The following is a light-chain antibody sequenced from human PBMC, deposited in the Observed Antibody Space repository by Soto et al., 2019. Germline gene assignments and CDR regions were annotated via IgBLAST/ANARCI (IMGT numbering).Light chain of an antibody. CDR2: QVT. Sequence: QSALTQPASVSGSPGQSITISCTGTSSDFAIYNYVSWYQQQPGKAPKLMIYQVTNRPSGVSNRFSGSRSGNTASLTISGLQAEDEADYYCSSYTDSSNYVFGTGTKVTVL. CDR3: SSYTDSSNYV. CDR1: SSDFAIYNY. J-gene: IGLJ1*01. V-gene: IGLV2-14*01.